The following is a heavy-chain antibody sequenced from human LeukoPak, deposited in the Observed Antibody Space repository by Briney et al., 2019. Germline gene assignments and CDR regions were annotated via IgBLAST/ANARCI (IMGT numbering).Heavy chain of an antibody. V-gene: IGHV3-23*01. CDR3: ANQVGATFN. Sequence: GGSLRLSCAASGFTFNNYAMTWVRQAPGKGLEWVSTIIDSGGSTYYADSVKGRFAISRDNSKNTLYLQMNSLRAEDTAVYYCANQVGATFNWGQGTLVTVSS. D-gene: IGHD1-26*01. J-gene: IGHJ4*02. CDR2: IIDSGGST. CDR1: GFTFNNYA.